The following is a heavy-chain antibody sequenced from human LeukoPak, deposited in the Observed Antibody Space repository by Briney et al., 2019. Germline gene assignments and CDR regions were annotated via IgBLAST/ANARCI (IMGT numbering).Heavy chain of an antibody. Sequence: GGSLRLSSAAAGFTFSSYAMSWGRQAPGKGLEWVSAISGSGGSTYYADSVKGRFNISRDNSKTTLYLQMSSLRAEHTAVYYCAKDDGSGYSLDYWGQGTLVTVSS. J-gene: IGHJ4*02. CDR2: ISGSGGST. V-gene: IGHV3-23*01. D-gene: IGHD3-22*01. CDR3: AKDDGSGYSLDY. CDR1: GFTFSSYA.